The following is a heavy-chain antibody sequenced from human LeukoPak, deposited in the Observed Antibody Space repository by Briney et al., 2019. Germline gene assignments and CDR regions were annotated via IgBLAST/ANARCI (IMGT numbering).Heavy chain of an antibody. CDR2: IKQDGSEK. V-gene: IGHV3-7*01. CDR3: ARRGGSSSRRSPIDY. Sequence: GGSLRLSCAASGFTFSDYWITWGRMAPGKGPEWVANIKQDGSEKYYVNSVRGRFTISRDNAKNSLFLQMNSLRVEDTAVYYCARRGGSSSRRSPIDYWGQGTLVTVSS. CDR1: GFTFSDYW. D-gene: IGHD6-6*01. J-gene: IGHJ4*02.